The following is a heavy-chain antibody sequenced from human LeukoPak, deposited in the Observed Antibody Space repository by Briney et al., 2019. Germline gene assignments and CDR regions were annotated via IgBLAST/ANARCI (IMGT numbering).Heavy chain of an antibody. V-gene: IGHV1-18*01. D-gene: IGHD5-12*01. Sequence: GASVRVSCKASGYTFTSYGISWVRQAPGQGLEWMGWISAYNGNTNYAQKLQGRVTMTTDTSTSTAYMELRSLRSDDTAVYYCARDEELSGYDYDAFDIWGQGTMVTVSS. CDR3: ARDEELSGYDYDAFDI. J-gene: IGHJ3*02. CDR2: ISAYNGNT. CDR1: GYTFTSYG.